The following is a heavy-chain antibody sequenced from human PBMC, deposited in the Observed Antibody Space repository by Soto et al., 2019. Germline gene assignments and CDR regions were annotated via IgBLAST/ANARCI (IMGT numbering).Heavy chain of an antibody. CDR2: IYYSGST. Sequence: SETLSLTCTVSGGSISSSSYYWGWIRQPPGKGLEWIGSIYYSGSTYYNPSLKSRVTISVDTSKNQFSLKLSSVTAADTAVYYCATIYTAMEEFDYGGQGTLVTVSS. J-gene: IGHJ4*02. CDR1: GGSISSSSYY. CDR3: ATIYTAMEEFDY. D-gene: IGHD5-18*01. V-gene: IGHV4-39*01.